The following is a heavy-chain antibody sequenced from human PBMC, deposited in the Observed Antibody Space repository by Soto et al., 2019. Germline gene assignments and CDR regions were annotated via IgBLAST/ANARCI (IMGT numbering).Heavy chain of an antibody. Sequence: QVQLQESGPGLVKPSETLSLTCAVSGDSISSYYCMWIQQPPGKGLESIGYLYYGRSANYNPSLKSLVTLSVDTSTNQCSLTLSSMTAADTAVYYCALRSMAVVPEYWGQGTLVTVSS. CDR1: GDSISSYY. J-gene: IGHJ4*02. CDR2: LYYGRSA. V-gene: IGHV4-59*01. CDR3: ALRSMAVVPEY. D-gene: IGHD3-22*01.